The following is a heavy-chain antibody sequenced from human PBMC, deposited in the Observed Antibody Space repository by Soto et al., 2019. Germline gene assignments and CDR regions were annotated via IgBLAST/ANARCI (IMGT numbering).Heavy chain of an antibody. D-gene: IGHD5-12*01. V-gene: IGHV3-30*18. CDR3: VKDRVPGAYGHYYGMDV. J-gene: IGHJ6*02. CDR2: ISHDGSEQ. CDR1: GITLNNSG. Sequence: QVQLVESGGGVVQPGRSLRLSCRVSGITLNNSGIHWVRQAPGKGLEWMAVISHDGSEQYYADSMKGRLNISRDNSKNTVNLQMNSLRGEDTAIYYRVKDRVPGAYGHYYGMDVWGQGTTVTVSS.